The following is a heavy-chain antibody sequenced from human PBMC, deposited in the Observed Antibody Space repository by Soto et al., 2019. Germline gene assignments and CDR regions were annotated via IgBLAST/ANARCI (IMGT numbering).Heavy chain of an antibody. CDR3: ARLSCTSSTCYFPGWFDP. V-gene: IGHV4-30-4*01. CDR2: VYYSGSS. D-gene: IGHD2-2*01. J-gene: IGHJ5*02. CDR1: GDSISGGASF. Sequence: SETLSLTCTVSGDSISGGASFWSWIRQPPGKGLEWIANVYYSGSSYYNPSLKSRLTISVDTTKNQFSLQLKSMTAADTAVYYCARLSCTSSTCYFPGWFDPWGQGTLVTVSS.